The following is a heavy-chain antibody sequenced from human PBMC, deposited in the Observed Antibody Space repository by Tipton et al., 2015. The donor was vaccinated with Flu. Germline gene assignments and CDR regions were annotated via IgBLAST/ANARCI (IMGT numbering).Heavy chain of an antibody. CDR2: IYRTGST. D-gene: IGHD3-10*01. Sequence: TLSLTCTVSGYFINSGYYWGWIRQSPGEGLQWIASIYRTGSTYYNPSLKSRVTMSVDTTKNLFYLTLSSVTAADTAVFYCARHGNYDFLYWGQGTLVTVSS. J-gene: IGHJ4*02. CDR3: ARHGNYDFLY. CDR1: GYFINSGYY. V-gene: IGHV4-38-2*02.